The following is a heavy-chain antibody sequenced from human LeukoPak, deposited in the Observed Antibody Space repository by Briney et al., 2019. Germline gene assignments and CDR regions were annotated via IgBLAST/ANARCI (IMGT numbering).Heavy chain of an antibody. V-gene: IGHV1-8*03. D-gene: IGHD2-15*01. CDR3: ARYSKAPFDP. CDR2: MNPNSGNT. J-gene: IGHJ5*02. Sequence: ASAKVSCKASGYTFTSYDINWVRQATGQGLEWMGWMNPNSGNTGYAQKFHARVTITRNTSISTAYMELSSLRSEHTAVYYCARYSKAPFDPWGPGTLVTVSS. CDR1: GYTFTSYD.